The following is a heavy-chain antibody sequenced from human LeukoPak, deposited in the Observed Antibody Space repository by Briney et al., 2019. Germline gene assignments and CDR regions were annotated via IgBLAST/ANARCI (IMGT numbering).Heavy chain of an antibody. V-gene: IGHV4-61*02. CDR1: GGSISSGSYY. D-gene: IGHD3-22*01. J-gene: IGHJ4*02. Sequence: SQTLSLTCTVSGGSISSGSYYWNWIRQPAGKGLEWIGRIYTSGSTNCNPSLKSRVTISVDTSKNQFSLKLSSVTAADTAVYYCARTYDSSGHYVGYYFDYWGQGTLVTVSS. CDR2: IYTSGST. CDR3: ARTYDSSGHYVGYYFDY.